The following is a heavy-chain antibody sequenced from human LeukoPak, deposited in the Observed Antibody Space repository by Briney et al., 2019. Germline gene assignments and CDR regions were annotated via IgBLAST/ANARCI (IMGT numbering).Heavy chain of an antibody. Sequence: GGSLRLSCAASGFTFSTYAMTWVRQAPGKGLEWVSTVSASGRNTYYADSVKGRFTISRDNSKNMLYLQMNSLRAEDTAVYYCTTVLWKEPYWGQGTLVTVSS. V-gene: IGHV3-23*01. D-gene: IGHD1-14*01. CDR2: VSASGRNT. CDR1: GFTFSTYA. J-gene: IGHJ4*02. CDR3: TTVLWKEPY.